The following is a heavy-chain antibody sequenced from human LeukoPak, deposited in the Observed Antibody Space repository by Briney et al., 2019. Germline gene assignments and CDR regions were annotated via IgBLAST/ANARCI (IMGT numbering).Heavy chain of an antibody. D-gene: IGHD3-9*01. V-gene: IGHV4-39*07. CDR2: INHSGST. CDR1: GGSITTSTYY. J-gene: IGHJ1*01. Sequence: PSETLSLTCTVSGGSITTSTYYWGWIRQPPGKGLEWIGEINHSGSTNYNPSLKSRVTISVDTSKNQFSLKLSSVTAADTAVYYCASYYDILTGYNVAQHWGQGTLVTVSS. CDR3: ASYYDILTGYNVAQH.